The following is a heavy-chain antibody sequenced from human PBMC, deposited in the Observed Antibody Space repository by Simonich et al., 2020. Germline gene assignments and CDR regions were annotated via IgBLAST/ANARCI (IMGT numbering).Heavy chain of an antibody. CDR3: ARHLQLGPFDY. D-gene: IGHD1-1*01. V-gene: IGHV4-34*01. Sequence: QVQLQQWGAGLLKPSETLSLTCAVYGGSFSGYYWSWIRQPTGKGLEWIGEINHSGSTNYNPSLKSRVTISVDTSKNQFSRKLSSVTAADTAVYYCARHLQLGPFDYWGQGTLVTVSS. CDR1: GGSFSGYY. J-gene: IGHJ4*02. CDR2: INHSGST.